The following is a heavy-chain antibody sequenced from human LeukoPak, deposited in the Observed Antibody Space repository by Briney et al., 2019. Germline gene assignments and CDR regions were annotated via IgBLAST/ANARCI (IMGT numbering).Heavy chain of an antibody. CDR3: ARHYSSGSHDY. J-gene: IGHJ4*02. V-gene: IGHV3-48*03. CDR2: ISSSGSTI. D-gene: IGHD3-10*01. Sequence: PGGSLRLSCAAPGFTFSSYEMNWVRQAPGKGLEWVSYISSSGSTIYYADSVKGRFTISRDNAKNSLYLRMNSLRAEDTAVYYCARHYSSGSHDYWGQGTLVTVSS. CDR1: GFTFSSYE.